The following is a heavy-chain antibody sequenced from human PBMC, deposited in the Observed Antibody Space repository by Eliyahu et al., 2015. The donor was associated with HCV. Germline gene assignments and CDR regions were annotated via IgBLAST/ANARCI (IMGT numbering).Heavy chain of an antibody. CDR2: IWYDGSNK. Sequence: QVQLVESGGGVVQPGRSLRLSCAASGFTFSSYGMHWVRQAPGKGLGWVAVIWYDGSNKYYADSVKGRFTISRDNSKNTLYLQMNSLRAEDTAVYYCARGLRYCSGGSCYSRDYFDYWGQGTLVTVSS. CDR3: ARGLRYCSGGSCYSRDYFDY. CDR1: GFTFSSYG. D-gene: IGHD2-15*01. J-gene: IGHJ4*02. V-gene: IGHV3-33*01.